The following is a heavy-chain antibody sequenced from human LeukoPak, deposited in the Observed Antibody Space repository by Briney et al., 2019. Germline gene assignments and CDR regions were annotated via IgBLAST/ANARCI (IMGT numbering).Heavy chain of an antibody. CDR2: IYHSGST. Sequence: SETLSLTCAVSGYSISSGYYWGWIRQPPGKGLEWIGSIYHSGSTYYNPSLKSRVTISVDTSKNQFSLKLSSVTAADTAVYYCARRPDSSGYQYYFDYWGQGTLVTVSS. CDR3: ARRPDSSGYQYYFDY. D-gene: IGHD3-22*01. CDR1: GYSISSGYY. J-gene: IGHJ4*02. V-gene: IGHV4-38-2*01.